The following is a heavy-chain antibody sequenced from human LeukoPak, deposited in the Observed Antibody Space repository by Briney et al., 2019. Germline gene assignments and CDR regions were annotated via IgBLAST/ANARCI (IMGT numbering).Heavy chain of an antibody. CDR1: GGSISSGNYY. CDR3: AREDLYSNYLGY. J-gene: IGHJ4*02. CDR2: IYTSGST. V-gene: IGHV4-61*02. Sequence: SQTLSLTCTVSGGSISSGNYYWSWIRQPAGKGLEWIGRIYTSGSTNYNPSLKSRVTMSVDTSKNQFSLKLSSVTAADTAVYYCAREDLYSNYLGYWGQGTLVTVSS. D-gene: IGHD4-11*01.